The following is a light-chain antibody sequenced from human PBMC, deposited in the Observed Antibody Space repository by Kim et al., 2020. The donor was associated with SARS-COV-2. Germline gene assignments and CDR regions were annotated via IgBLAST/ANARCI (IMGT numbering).Light chain of an antibody. CDR1: QSVSSSY. V-gene: IGKV3-20*01. CDR2: GAS. J-gene: IGKJ1*01. Sequence: LSPGERATLSCSASQSVSSSYLAWYQQKPGQDPRLLIYGASSRATGIPDRFSGSGSGTDFILTISRLEPEDFAVYYCQQYGNSPQTFGQGTKLEI. CDR3: QQYGNSPQT.